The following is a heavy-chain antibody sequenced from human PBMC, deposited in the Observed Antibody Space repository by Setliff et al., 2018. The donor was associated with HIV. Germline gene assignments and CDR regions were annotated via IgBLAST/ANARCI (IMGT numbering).Heavy chain of an antibody. V-gene: IGHV4-34*09. Sequence: SETLSLTCAVYGGSFTDYFWTWVRQPPGKGLEWIGYISYSGSTYYNPSLKSRITVSVDTSKNQFSLQLKSVTAADTAVYYCARGDGDSIFDFWGQGTLVTVSS. CDR1: GGSFTDYF. J-gene: IGHJ4*02. CDR3: ARGDGDSIFDF. D-gene: IGHD4-17*01. CDR2: ISYSGST.